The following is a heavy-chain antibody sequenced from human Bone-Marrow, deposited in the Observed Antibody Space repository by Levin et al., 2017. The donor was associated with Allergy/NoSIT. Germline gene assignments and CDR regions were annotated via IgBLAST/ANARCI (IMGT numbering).Heavy chain of an antibody. CDR2: IRPNSERT. CDR3: AKEQGASGWYTVDF. J-gene: IGHJ4*02. CDR1: GFTFGNHA. Sequence: GESLKISCAASGFTFGNHAMTWVRHAPGKGLEWVSTIRPNSERTYFADSVKGRFTVSRDDSMNMMYLQMNSLRVDDAAVYYCAKEQGASGWYTVDFWGQGTLVTVSS. V-gene: IGHV3-23*01. D-gene: IGHD6-13*01.